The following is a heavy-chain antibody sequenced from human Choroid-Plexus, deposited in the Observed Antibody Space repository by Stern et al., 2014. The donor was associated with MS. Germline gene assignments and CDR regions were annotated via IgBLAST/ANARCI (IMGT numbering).Heavy chain of an antibody. CDR3: ARDQRGITIFGVVTDYYYLGMDV. Sequence: QLVESGAEVKKPGASVKVSCQTSGYIFTGYYIHWVRQTPGQGLEWRAWINPNTGGTKYAQKFQGRVTMSTDTSISTAYVELSSLTSDDTAVYFCARDQRGITIFGVVTDYYYLGMDVWGQGTTVTVSS. V-gene: IGHV1-2*02. D-gene: IGHD3-3*01. CDR2: INPNTGGT. J-gene: IGHJ6*02. CDR1: GYIFTGYY.